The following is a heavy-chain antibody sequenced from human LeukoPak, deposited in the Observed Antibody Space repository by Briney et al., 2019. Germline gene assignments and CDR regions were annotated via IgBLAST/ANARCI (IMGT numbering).Heavy chain of an antibody. CDR3: ARQDSSGYSLY. D-gene: IGHD3-22*01. J-gene: IGHJ4*02. V-gene: IGHV3-7*01. CDR2: IKQDGSEK. Sequence: GGSLRLSRAASGFTLSSYAMSWVRQAPGKGLEWVANIKQDGSEKYYVDSVKGRLTISRDNAKNSLYLQMNSLRPDDTAVYHCARQDSSGYSLYWGQGTLVTVSS. CDR1: GFTLSSYA.